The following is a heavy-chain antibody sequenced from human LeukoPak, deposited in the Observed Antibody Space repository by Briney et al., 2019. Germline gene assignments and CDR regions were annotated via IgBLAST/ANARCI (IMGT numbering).Heavy chain of an antibody. Sequence: WASVKVSCKASGYTFTSYDINWVRQATGQGLEWMGWMNPNSGNTGYAQKFQGRVTVTRNTSISTAYMELSSLRSEDTAVYYCARVNKYYDFWSGYSRDLDYWGQGTLVTVSS. D-gene: IGHD3-3*01. CDR3: ARVNKYYDFWSGYSRDLDY. CDR1: GYTFTSYD. J-gene: IGHJ4*02. V-gene: IGHV1-8*01. CDR2: MNPNSGNT.